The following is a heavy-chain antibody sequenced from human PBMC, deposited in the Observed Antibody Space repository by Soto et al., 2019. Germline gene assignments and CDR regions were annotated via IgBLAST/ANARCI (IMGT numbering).Heavy chain of an antibody. D-gene: IGHD3-3*01. CDR1: GFSFSSYA. CDR2: ISNEGSNE. CDR3: ARDSAPYYDFWSGYSSYYYYYGMDV. J-gene: IGHJ6*02. V-gene: IGHV3-30-3*01. Sequence: GGSLRLSCAASGFSFSSYAMHWVRQAPGKGLEWVAVISNEGSNEHYGDSLKGRFTISRDNSKNTLYLQMNSLRAEDTAVYYCARDSAPYYDFWSGYSSYYYYYGMDVWGQGTTVTVSS.